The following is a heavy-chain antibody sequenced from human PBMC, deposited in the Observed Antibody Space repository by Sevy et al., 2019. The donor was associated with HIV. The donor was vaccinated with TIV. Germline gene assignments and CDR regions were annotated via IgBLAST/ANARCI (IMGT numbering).Heavy chain of an antibody. D-gene: IGHD3-9*01. CDR2: IKSDGSDK. J-gene: IGHJ4*01. CDR1: GFTFSADW. V-gene: IGHV3-7*01. CDR3: AQEVFERFDA. Sequence: GGSLRLSCAASGFTFSADWMNWVRQAPGKGLEWVANIKSDGSDKHYVDSVKGRFTISRDNAKNSLYLQLNGLRDEDTANYYGAQEVFERFDAWGQGTLVTVSS.